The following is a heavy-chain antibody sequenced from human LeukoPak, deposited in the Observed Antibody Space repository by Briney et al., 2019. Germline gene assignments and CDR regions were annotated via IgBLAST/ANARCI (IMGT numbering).Heavy chain of an antibody. V-gene: IGHV1-24*01. Sequence: ASVKVSCKVSGYTLRDLSMHWVRQAPGKGLEWMGGFVPEEGETIYAQKFQGRVTMTEDTSSDTAYMELSSLRSEDTAVYYCAKQLRVYYYMDVWGKGTTVTVSS. CDR3: AKQLRVYYYMDV. CDR1: GYTLRDLS. J-gene: IGHJ6*03. D-gene: IGHD1-1*01. CDR2: FVPEEGET.